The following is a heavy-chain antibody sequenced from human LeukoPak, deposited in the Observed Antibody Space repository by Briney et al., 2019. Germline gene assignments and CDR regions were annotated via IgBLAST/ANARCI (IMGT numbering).Heavy chain of an antibody. CDR2: VYHTGST. Sequence: SETLSLSCTVSDDSITMYYWTWIRQPPGKGLEWIGYVYHTGSTKFNPSLNGRVSISRDTSKNFFSLRLRSVTAADTAVYFCARGRVSSSTWYSTYYYFFYMDFWGKGTTVTVSS. CDR1: DDSITMYY. CDR3: ARGRVSSSTWYSTYYYFFYMDF. J-gene: IGHJ6*03. D-gene: IGHD4-11*01. V-gene: IGHV4-59*01.